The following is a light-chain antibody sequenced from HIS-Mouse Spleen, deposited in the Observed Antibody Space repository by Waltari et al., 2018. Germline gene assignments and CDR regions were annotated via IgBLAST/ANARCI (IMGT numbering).Light chain of an antibody. Sequence: SYALTQPPSLSVSPGQTARITCPGDALPKKEPYWYQQKSGQAPVLVIYEDSKRPSGIPERFSGSSSGTMATLTISGAQVEDEADYYCYSTDSSGNHRVFGGGTKLTVL. CDR1: ALPKKE. CDR3: YSTDSSGNHRV. J-gene: IGLJ2*01. CDR2: EDS. V-gene: IGLV3-10*01.